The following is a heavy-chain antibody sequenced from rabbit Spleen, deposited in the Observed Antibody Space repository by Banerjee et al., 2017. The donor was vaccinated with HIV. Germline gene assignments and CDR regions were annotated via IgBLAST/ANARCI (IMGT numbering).Heavy chain of an antibody. V-gene: IGHV1S40*01. Sequence: QSLEESGGGLVQPEGSLALTCKASGFSFTSYYYMCWVRQAPGKGLEWIACIDTGSSGFTYFASWAKGRFTISKTSSTTVTLQVTSLTAADTATYFCARDSGTSFSSYGMDLWGPGTLVTVS. J-gene: IGHJ6*01. CDR3: ARDSGTSFSSYGMDL. CDR1: GFSFTSYYY. D-gene: IGHD8-1*01. CDR2: IDTGSSGFT.